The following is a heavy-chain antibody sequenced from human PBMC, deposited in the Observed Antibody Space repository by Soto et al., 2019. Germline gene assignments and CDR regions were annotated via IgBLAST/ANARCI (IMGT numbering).Heavy chain of an antibody. J-gene: IGHJ6*02. Sequence: QVQLVESGGGVVQPGRSLRLSCAASGFTFSSYGMHWVRQAPGKGLEWVAVIWYDGSNKYYADSVKGRFTISRDNSKNTLYLQMNSLRAEDTAVYYCARDRVTIFGVVRPDGMDVWGQGTTVTVSS. CDR1: GFTFSSYG. CDR2: IWYDGSNK. CDR3: ARDRVTIFGVVRPDGMDV. D-gene: IGHD3-3*01. V-gene: IGHV3-33*01.